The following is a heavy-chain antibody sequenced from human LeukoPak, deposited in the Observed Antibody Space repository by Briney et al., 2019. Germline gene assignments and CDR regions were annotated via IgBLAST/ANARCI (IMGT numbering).Heavy chain of an antibody. D-gene: IGHD4-17*01. CDR3: AKDMGIGYGDYVYAFDI. CDR2: ISWNSGSI. J-gene: IGHJ3*02. V-gene: IGHV3-9*01. Sequence: PGGSLRLSCAVSGFTFDDYAMHWVRQAPGKGLEWVSGISWNSGSIGYADSVKGRFTISRDNAKNSLYLQMNSLRAEDTALYYCAKDMGIGYGDYVYAFDIWGQGTMVTVSS. CDR1: GFTFDDYA.